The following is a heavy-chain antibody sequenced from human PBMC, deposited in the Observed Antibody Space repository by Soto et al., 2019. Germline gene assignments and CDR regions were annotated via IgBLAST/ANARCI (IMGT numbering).Heavy chain of an antibody. J-gene: IGHJ4*02. Sequence: GGSLRLSCAASGFIFSNAWINWVRQAPGKGLEWVGRVKSKTDGGTTDYAAPVKGRFTISRDDSKNTLYLQMNSLKTEDTAVYYCTTDSFLYSNPRKNYWGQGALVTVSS. CDR1: GFIFSNAW. D-gene: IGHD6-13*01. V-gene: IGHV3-15*07. CDR2: VKSKTDGGTT. CDR3: TTDSFLYSNPRKNY.